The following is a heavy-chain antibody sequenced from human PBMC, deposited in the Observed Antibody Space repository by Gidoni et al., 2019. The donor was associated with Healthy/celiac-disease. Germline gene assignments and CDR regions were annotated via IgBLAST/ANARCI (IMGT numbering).Heavy chain of an antibody. Sequence: QVQLQQWGAGLLKPSETLSLTCAVYGGSFSGYYWSWIRQPPGKGLEWIGEINHSGSTNYNPSLKSRVTISVDTSKNQFSLKLSSVTAADTAVYYCARGGCSSTSGALTIFGVVMHHYYYYGMDVWGQGTTVTVSS. CDR2: INHSGST. V-gene: IGHV4-34*01. CDR1: GGSFSGYY. CDR3: ARGGCSSTSGALTIFGVVMHHYYYYGMDV. D-gene: IGHD3-3*01. J-gene: IGHJ6*02.